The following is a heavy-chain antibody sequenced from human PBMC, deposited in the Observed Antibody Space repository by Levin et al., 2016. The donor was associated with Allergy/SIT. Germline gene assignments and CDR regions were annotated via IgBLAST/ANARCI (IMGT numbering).Heavy chain of an antibody. J-gene: IGHJ6*02. CDR1: GYTFTGYY. V-gene: IGHV1-2*04. Sequence: ASVKVSCKASGYTFTGYYMHWVRQAPGQGLEWMGWINPNSGGTNYAQKFQGWVTMTRDTSISTAYMELSRLRSDDTAVYYCARVRYYDSSGYRGAYYGMDVWGQGTTVTVSS. D-gene: IGHD3-22*01. CDR3: ARVRYYDSSGYRGAYYGMDV. CDR2: INPNSGGT.